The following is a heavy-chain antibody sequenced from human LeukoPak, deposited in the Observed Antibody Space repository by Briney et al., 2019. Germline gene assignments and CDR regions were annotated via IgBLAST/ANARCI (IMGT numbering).Heavy chain of an antibody. V-gene: IGHV4-30-4*08. Sequence: SQTLSLTCTVSGGSISSGDYYWSWIRQPPGKGLEWIGYICYSGSTYYNPSLKSRVTISVDTSKNQFSLKLSSVTAADTAVYYCASSRYCSSTSCHLRDYWGQGTLVTVSS. CDR2: ICYSGST. J-gene: IGHJ4*02. D-gene: IGHD2-2*01. CDR3: ASSRYCSSTSCHLRDY. CDR1: GGSISSGDYY.